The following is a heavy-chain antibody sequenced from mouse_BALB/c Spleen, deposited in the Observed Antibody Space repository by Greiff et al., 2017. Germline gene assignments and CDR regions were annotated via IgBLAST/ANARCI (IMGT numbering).Heavy chain of an antibody. D-gene: IGHD1-1*02. V-gene: IGHV1S56*01. Sequence: VQLQQSGPELVKPGASVRISCKASGYTFTSYYIHWVKQRPGQGLEWIGWIYPGNVNTKYNEKFKGKATLTADKSSSTAYMQLSSLTSEDSAVYFCARGLRGAMDYWGQGTTLTVSS. CDR3: ARGLRGAMDY. J-gene: IGHJ2*01. CDR1: GYTFTSYY. CDR2: IYPGNVNT.